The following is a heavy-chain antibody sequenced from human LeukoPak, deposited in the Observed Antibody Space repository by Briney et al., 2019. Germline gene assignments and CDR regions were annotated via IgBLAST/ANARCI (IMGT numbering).Heavy chain of an antibody. D-gene: IGHD2/OR15-2a*01. CDR1: GYSFSSYW. CDR2: IYPGDSDT. Sequence: GESLKISCKGSGYSFSSYWIGWVRQMPGKGLEWMGIIYPGDSDTIYSPSFRGQVTISADKSISTAYLQWSSLKASDTAMYHCAFSRARLYYFDYWGQGTLVTVSS. V-gene: IGHV5-51*01. J-gene: IGHJ4*02. CDR3: AFSRARLYYFDY.